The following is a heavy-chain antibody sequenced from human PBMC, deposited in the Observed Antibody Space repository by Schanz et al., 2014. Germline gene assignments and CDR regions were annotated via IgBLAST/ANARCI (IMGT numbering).Heavy chain of an antibody. V-gene: IGHV1-3*04. CDR1: EYSFTSYS. Sequence: QVHLVQSGAEAKRPGASVKVSCKASEYSFTSYSMHWVRQAPGQRLEWMGWINTCSGDAKYSQNFQGRVTITRDTSASTAYMELSSLRSEDTAVYSCARGIGGYGANNYFDYWGQGTLVTVSS. CDR2: INTCSGDA. J-gene: IGHJ4*02. D-gene: IGHD5-12*01. CDR3: ARGIGGYGANNYFDY.